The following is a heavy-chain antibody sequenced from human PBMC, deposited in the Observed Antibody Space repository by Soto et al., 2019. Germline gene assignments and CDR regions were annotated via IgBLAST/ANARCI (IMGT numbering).Heavy chain of an antibody. D-gene: IGHD5-18*01. V-gene: IGHV4-59*01. CDR2: LYYSGST. Sequence: QVQLQESGPGLVKPSETLSLTGTVSGGSSSSYYWSWLRQPPGKGLEWIGYLYYSGSTNYNPSLTSRVTISVDTSKNQVALKLSSVTAADTAVYYCARGPRASTPMVGEPTRSLDYLGQGTLVTVSS. CDR3: ARGPRASTPMVGEPTRSLDY. CDR1: GGSSSSYY. J-gene: IGHJ4*02.